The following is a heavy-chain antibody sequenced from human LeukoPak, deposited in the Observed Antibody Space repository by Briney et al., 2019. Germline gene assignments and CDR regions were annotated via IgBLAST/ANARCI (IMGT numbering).Heavy chain of an antibody. D-gene: IGHD4-17*01. CDR2: INPNSGGT. Sequence: ASVKVSCKASGYTFTGYYMHWVRQAPGQGLEWMGWINPNSGGTNYAQKFQGRVTMTRDTPISTAYMDLTRLRSDDTAVYYCARSLRTFVTVTTIFDYWGQGTLVTVSS. CDR3: ARSLRTFVTVTTIFDY. CDR1: GYTFTGYY. J-gene: IGHJ4*02. V-gene: IGHV1-2*02.